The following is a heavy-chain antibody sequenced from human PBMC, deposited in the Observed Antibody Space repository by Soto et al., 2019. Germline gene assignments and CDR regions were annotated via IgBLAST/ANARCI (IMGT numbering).Heavy chain of an antibody. Sequence: VQLVQSGAEVKKPGASVKVSCQTSGYPFTSYYIHWVRQAPGQGLEWLGMINTLGGVKNYAQKFQGKATMTRGTSTTSVYVDLRILTPEGSDVYFCAGEGTLLRWRNGMDTWGQGTTVIVAS. V-gene: IGHV1-46*01. D-gene: IGHD2-21*01. CDR3: AGEGTLLRWRNGMDT. J-gene: IGHJ6*02. CDR2: INTLGGVK. CDR1: GYPFTSYY.